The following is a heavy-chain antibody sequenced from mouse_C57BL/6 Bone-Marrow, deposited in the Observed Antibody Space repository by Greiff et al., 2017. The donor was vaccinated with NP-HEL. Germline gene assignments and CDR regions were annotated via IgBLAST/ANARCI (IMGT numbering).Heavy chain of an antibody. V-gene: IGHV1-61*01. CDR2: IYPSDSET. CDR1: GYTFTSYW. CDR3: ARGVATDYAMDY. Sequence: QVQLHQPGAELVRPGSSVKLSCKASGYTFTSYWMDWVKQRPGQGLEWIGNIYPSDSETHYNQKFKDKATLTVDKSSSTAYMQLSSLTSEDSAVYYCARGVATDYAMDYWGQGTSVTVSS. J-gene: IGHJ4*01. D-gene: IGHD1-1*01.